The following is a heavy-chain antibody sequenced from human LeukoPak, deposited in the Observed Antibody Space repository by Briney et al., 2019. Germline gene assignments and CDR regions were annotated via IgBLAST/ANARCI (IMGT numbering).Heavy chain of an antibody. D-gene: IGHD4-17*01. CDR3: AKSFGGTTVTTGY. V-gene: IGHV3-23*01. J-gene: IGHJ4*02. CDR1: GFTFSSYA. CDR2: ISGSGGST. Sequence: GGSLRLSCAASGFTFSSYAMSWVRQAPGKGLEWVSAISGSGGSTYYADSVKGRFTISRDNSKNTLYLQMNSRRAEDTAVYYCAKSFGGTTVTTGYWGQGTLVTVSS.